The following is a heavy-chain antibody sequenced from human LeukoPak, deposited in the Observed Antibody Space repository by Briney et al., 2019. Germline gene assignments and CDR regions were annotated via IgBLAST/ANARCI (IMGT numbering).Heavy chain of an antibody. J-gene: IGHJ4*02. V-gene: IGHV3-23*01. CDR2: ISGSGGST. Sequence: PGGSLRLSCAASGFTFSSYAMSWVRQAPGKGLEWVSAISGSGGSTFYTDSVKGRFTISGDNSKNTLYLQMNSLRAEDTAVYYCAKDLKGYYGSGSYPHWGQGTLVTVSS. CDR1: GFTFSSYA. CDR3: AKDLKGYYGSGSYPH. D-gene: IGHD3-10*01.